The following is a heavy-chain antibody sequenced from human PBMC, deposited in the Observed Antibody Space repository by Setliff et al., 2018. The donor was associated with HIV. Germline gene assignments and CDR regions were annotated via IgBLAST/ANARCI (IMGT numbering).Heavy chain of an antibody. D-gene: IGHD1-26*01. Sequence: LSLTCTVSGGSISSSSYYWGWIRQAPGKGLEWVSYISSSGSTIYYANSVKGRFTISRDNAKNSLYLQMNSLRAEDTAVYYCAREVETNWGQGTLVTVS. CDR1: GGSISSSSYY. J-gene: IGHJ4*02. V-gene: IGHV3-11*04. CDR3: AREVETN. CDR2: ISSSGSTI.